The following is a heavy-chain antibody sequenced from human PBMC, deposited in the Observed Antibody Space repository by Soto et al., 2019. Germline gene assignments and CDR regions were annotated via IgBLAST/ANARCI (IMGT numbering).Heavy chain of an antibody. Sequence: PGGSLRLSCAASGFTSSSYSMNWVRQAPGKGLELVSSISSSSSYIYYADSVKGRFTISRDNAKNSLYLQMNSLRAEDTAVYYCARGPPTIWSGYFDHWGQGTLVTVSS. CDR3: ARGPPTIWSGYFDH. CDR1: GFTSSSYS. J-gene: IGHJ4*02. D-gene: IGHD3-3*01. V-gene: IGHV3-21*01. CDR2: ISSSSSYI.